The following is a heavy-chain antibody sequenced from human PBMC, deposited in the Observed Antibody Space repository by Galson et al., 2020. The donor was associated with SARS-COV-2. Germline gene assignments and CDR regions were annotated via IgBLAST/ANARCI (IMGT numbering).Heavy chain of an antibody. CDR3: ARTGVSCRGGIFYGAEYFHP. V-gene: IGHV3-21*06. J-gene: IGHJ1*01. CDR1: GFTFSDFM. CDR2: ISGSSSYK. D-gene: IGHD3-16*01. Sequence: GESLKISCAASGFTFSDFMMTWVRQAPGKGLEWVSFISGSSSYKYYGDSVKGRFIISRDNAKNLLYLQMNSLRVEDTAVYYCARTGVSCRGGIFYGAEYFHPWGQGSLVTVSS.